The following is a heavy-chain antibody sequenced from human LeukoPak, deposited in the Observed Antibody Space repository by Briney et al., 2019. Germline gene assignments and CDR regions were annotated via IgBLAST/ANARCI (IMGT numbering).Heavy chain of an antibody. J-gene: IGHJ4*02. CDR1: GFTFSSYA. CDR3: ARGLYDFWSGYYSFDY. V-gene: IGHV3-23*01. D-gene: IGHD3-3*01. CDR2: ISGSGGST. Sequence: AGGSLRLSCAASGFTFSSYAMSWVRQAPGKGLEWVSAISGSGGSTYYADSVKGRFTISRDNSKNTLYLQMNSLRAEDTAVYYCARGLYDFWSGYYSFDYWGQGTLVTVSS.